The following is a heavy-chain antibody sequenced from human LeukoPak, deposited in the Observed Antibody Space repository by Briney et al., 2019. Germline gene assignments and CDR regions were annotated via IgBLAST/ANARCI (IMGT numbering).Heavy chain of an antibody. CDR2: ISSSSTYI. J-gene: IGHJ4*02. V-gene: IGHV3-21*01. CDR1: GFTFSSYD. Sequence: GGSLRLSCAASGFTFSSYDMNWVRQAPGKGLEWVSSISSSSTYIYYADSVKGRFTISRDNAKNSLYLQMNSLRAEDTAVYYCAKGPDIVATVVDYWGQGTLVTVSS. D-gene: IGHD5-12*01. CDR3: AKGPDIVATVVDY.